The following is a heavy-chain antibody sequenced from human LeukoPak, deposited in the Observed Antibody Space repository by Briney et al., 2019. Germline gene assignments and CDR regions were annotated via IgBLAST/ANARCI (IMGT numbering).Heavy chain of an antibody. CDR3: ARGGGSSRVGLDN. J-gene: IGHJ4*02. Sequence: VSVKVSCKASGYTFTSYDISWVRQAPGQGLEWMGWISGYNGNTNYARKIQGRVTTTTDTSTSTAYMELRSLTSDDTAVYYCARGGGSSRVGLDNWGQGTLVTVSS. V-gene: IGHV1-18*01. CDR1: GYTFTSYD. D-gene: IGHD6-6*01. CDR2: ISGYNGNT.